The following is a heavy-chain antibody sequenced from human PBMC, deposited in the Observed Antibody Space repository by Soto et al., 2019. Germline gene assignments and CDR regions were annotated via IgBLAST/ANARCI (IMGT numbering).Heavy chain of an antibody. V-gene: IGHV1-24*01. CDR2: FDPEDGET. J-gene: IGHJ5*02. CDR3: ARDEGLGLLWFGESPDPNWLDP. CDR1: GYTLTELS. Sequence: GASVKVSCKVSGYTLTELSMHWVRQAPGKGLEWMGGFDPEDGETIYAQKFQGRVTMTEDTSTDTAYMELSSLRSDDTAVYYCARDEGLGLLWFGESPDPNWLDPWGQGTLVTVSS. D-gene: IGHD3-10*01.